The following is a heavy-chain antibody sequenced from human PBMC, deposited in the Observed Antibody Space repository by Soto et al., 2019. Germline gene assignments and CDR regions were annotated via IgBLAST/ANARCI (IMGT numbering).Heavy chain of an antibody. D-gene: IGHD2-2*02. CDR3: ARSKNYCSSTSCYTGYYSYGMDV. V-gene: IGHV1-69*13. CDR1: GGTFSSYA. Sequence: SLKVSFKASGGTFSSYAISWFRQAPGQGLEWMVRVIPICGTANYAQKVQGRVTITADDSTSTAYLELSSLRSEETAVYYCARSKNYCSSTSCYTGYYSYGMDVCGQGPTVTVYS. J-gene: IGHJ6*02. CDR2: VIPICGTA.